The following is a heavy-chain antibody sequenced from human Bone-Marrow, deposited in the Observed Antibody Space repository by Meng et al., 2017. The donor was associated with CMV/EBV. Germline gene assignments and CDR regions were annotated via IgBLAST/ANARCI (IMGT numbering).Heavy chain of an antibody. D-gene: IGHD6-6*01. J-gene: IGHJ6*02. CDR2: ISSSSSYI. V-gene: IGHV3-21*01. CDR1: GFTFSSYS. Sequence: GESLKISCAASGFTFSSYSMNWVRQAPGKGLEWVSSISSSSSYIYYADSVKGRFTISRDNAKNSLYLQMNSLRAEDTAVYYCARADSSSMFYYYYGMDVWGQGTTVTVYS. CDR3: ARADSSSMFYYYYGMDV.